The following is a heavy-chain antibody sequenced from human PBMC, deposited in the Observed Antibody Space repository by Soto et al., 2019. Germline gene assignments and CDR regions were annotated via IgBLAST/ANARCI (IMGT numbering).Heavy chain of an antibody. CDR2: ILPMLDIT. D-gene: IGHD6-13*01. Sequence: SVKVSCKASGGTFSTYTIIWVRQSPGQGLEWMGRILPMLDITNSAQRFQGRVTITADKSTSTAYLELSSLRSEDTAVYYCTLGSWSAETFDIWGRGTMVTVSS. CDR3: TLGSWSAETFDI. CDR1: GGTFSTYT. J-gene: IGHJ3*02. V-gene: IGHV1-69*02.